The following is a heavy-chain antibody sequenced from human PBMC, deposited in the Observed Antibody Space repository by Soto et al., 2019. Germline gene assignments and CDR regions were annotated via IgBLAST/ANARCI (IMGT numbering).Heavy chain of an antibody. D-gene: IGHD3-10*01. CDR1: GYSFTSYW. CDR3: ARRNSYYYYGMDV. V-gene: IGHV5-51*01. CDR2: IYPGDSDT. Sequence: GESLRISCKGSGYSFTSYWIGGVRQMPGKGLEWMGIIYPGDSDTRYSPSFQGQVTISADKSISTAYLQWSSLKASDTAMYYCARRNSYYYYGMDVWGQGTTVTVSS. J-gene: IGHJ6*02.